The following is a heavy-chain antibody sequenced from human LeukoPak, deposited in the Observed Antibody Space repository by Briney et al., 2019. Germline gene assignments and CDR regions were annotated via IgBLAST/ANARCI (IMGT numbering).Heavy chain of an antibody. D-gene: IGHD5-18*01. V-gene: IGHV4-59*12. J-gene: IGHJ4*02. CDR3: AREGGVDTARGFDY. CDR1: GGSISSYY. CDR2: IYYSGST. Sequence: SETLSLTCTVSGGSISSYYWSWIRQPPGKGLEWIGYIYYSGSTNYNPSLKSRVTMPVDTSKNQFSLKLSSVTAADTAVYYCAREGGVDTARGFDYWGQGTLVTVSS.